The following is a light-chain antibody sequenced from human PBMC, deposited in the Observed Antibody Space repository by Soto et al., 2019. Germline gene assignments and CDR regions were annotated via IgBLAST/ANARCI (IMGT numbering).Light chain of an antibody. CDR3: SSYTTNSDYV. Sequence: QSALTQPASVSGSPGQSSTISCTDTSSDLGGYNFASWFQQHPAKAPKLLIYDVRDRSSGVSSRFSGSKSGDTASLTISGLQAEDEADYYCSSYTTNSDYVFGTGTKLTVL. CDR1: SSDLGGYNF. V-gene: IGLV2-14*03. CDR2: DVR. J-gene: IGLJ1*01.